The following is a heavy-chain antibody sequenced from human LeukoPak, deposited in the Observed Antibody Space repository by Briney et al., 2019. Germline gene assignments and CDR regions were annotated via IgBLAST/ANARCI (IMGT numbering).Heavy chain of an antibody. D-gene: IGHD3-22*01. CDR1: GFTFCSYS. Sequence: SGGSLRLSCAASGFTFCSYSMSWVRQAPGKGLEWVSSISSSSTYIYYSDSVKGRFTISRDNAKNSLYLQMNSLRAEDTAVYYCARISLYYDISGYYCDYWGQGTLVTVSS. CDR2: ISSSSTYI. CDR3: ARISLYYDISGYYCDY. V-gene: IGHV3-21*01. J-gene: IGHJ4*02.